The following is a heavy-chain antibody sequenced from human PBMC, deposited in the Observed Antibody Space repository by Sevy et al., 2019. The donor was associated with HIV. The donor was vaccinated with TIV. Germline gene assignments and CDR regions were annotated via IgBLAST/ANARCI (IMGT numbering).Heavy chain of an antibody. CDR1: GFTFSSYA. CDR2: ISGSGGST. J-gene: IGHJ6*02. D-gene: IGHD3-16*01. Sequence: GGSLRLSCAASGFTFSSYAMSWVRQAPGKGLEWVSAISGSGGSTYYADSVKGRFTISRDNSKNTLYLQMNSLRAEDTAVYYCAKDGPRGGPRGYYYYGMDVWGQGTTVTVSS. V-gene: IGHV3-23*01. CDR3: AKDGPRGGPRGYYYYGMDV.